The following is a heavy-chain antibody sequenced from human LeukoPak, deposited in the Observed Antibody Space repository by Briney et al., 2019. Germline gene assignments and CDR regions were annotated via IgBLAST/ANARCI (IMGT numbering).Heavy chain of an antibody. J-gene: IGHJ4*02. Sequence: GGYLRLSCAASGFTFSSYSMNWVRQAPGKGLEWVSSISSSSSYIYYADSVKGRFTISRDNAKNSLYLQMNSLRAEDTAVYFFFRAADGIRDFDWFLTDKYYFDYWGQGTLVTVSS. CDR2: ISSSSSYI. CDR3: FRAADGIRDFDWFLTDKYYFDY. V-gene: IGHV3-21*01. CDR1: GFTFSSYS. D-gene: IGHD3-9*01.